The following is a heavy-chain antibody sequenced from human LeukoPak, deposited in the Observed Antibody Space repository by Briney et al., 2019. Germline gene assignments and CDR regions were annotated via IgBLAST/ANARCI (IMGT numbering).Heavy chain of an antibody. CDR1: GFTFSSYS. J-gene: IGHJ3*02. CDR3: ARGIAVAGTRDAFDI. CDR2: ISSSSSYI. V-gene: IGHV3-21*01. D-gene: IGHD6-19*01. Sequence: GGSLRLSCAASGFTFSSYSMNWVRPAPGKGLEWVSSISSSSSYIYYADSVKGGFTISRDNAKNLLYLQMNGLRAEDTAVYYCARGIAVAGTRDAFDIWGQGTMVTVSS.